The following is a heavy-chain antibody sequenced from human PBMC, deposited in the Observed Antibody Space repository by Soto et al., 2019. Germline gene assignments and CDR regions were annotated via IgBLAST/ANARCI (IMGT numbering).Heavy chain of an antibody. D-gene: IGHD1-26*01. J-gene: IGHJ4*02. Sequence: RASVKVSCKASGGTFSSYAISWVRQAPGQGLEWMGGIIPIFGTANYAQKFQGRVTITADESTSTAYMELSSLRSEDTAVYYCARVGPEWGLQPNGRFDYWGQGTLVTVSS. CDR3: ARVGPEWGLQPNGRFDY. CDR1: GGTFSSYA. V-gene: IGHV1-69*13. CDR2: IIPIFGTA.